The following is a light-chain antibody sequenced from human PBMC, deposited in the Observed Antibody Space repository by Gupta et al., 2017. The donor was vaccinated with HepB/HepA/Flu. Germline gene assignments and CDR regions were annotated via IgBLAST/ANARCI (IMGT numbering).Light chain of an antibody. CDR1: ESIRDW. V-gene: IGKV1-5*03. CDR2: RAS. Sequence: DIQMTQSPSTLSASVGDRVTITCRASESIRDWLAWYQHKPGKAPKLLIYRASTLESGVPSRFSGSGSGTEFTLTISSLQPDDYATYYCHQYNSYSLTFGGGTKVEMK. CDR3: HQYNSYSLT. J-gene: IGKJ4*01.